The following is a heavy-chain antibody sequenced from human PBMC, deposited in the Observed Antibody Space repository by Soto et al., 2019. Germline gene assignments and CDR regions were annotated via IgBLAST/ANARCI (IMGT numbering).Heavy chain of an antibody. Sequence: QVQLVQSGAEVKKPGSSVRVSCKASGTIFSSYTISWVRQAPVQGLEWMGRIIPILGETNSAQKFQGRVTLTADKSTNTAYMELNSLRLEDTALYYCVRGLGGRMDDWGQGTTVTVSS. CDR1: GTIFSSYT. CDR3: VRGLGGRMDD. D-gene: IGHD3-16*01. CDR2: IIPILGET. J-gene: IGHJ6*02. V-gene: IGHV1-69*08.